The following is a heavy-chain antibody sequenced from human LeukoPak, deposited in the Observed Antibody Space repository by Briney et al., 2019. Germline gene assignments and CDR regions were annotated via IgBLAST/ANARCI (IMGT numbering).Heavy chain of an antibody. Sequence: GGSLRLSCAASGFTFSSYAMSWVRQAPGKGLEWVSAISGSGGSTYYADSVKGRFTISRDNSKNTLYLQMNSLRAEDTAVYYCAKDSGMIQLWSSSALFDYWGQGTLVTVSS. CDR1: GFTFSSYA. J-gene: IGHJ4*02. CDR2: ISGSGGST. V-gene: IGHV3-23*01. CDR3: AKDSGMIQLWSSSALFDY. D-gene: IGHD5-18*01.